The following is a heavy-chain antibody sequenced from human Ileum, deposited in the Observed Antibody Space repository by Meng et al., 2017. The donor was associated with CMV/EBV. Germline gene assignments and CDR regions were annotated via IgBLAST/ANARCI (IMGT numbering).Heavy chain of an antibody. Sequence: GESLKISCAASGFTFSSYEMNWVRQAPGKGLEWLSYNSGSGSSIYYADCVNGRFTISRDNAKNSLYLQINSLRVEDTGVYFRARRVGSICVWGQGTLVTVSS. CDR1: GFTFSSYE. J-gene: IGHJ4*02. CDR3: ARRVGSICV. CDR2: NSGSGSSI. D-gene: IGHD2-2*01. V-gene: IGHV3-48*03.